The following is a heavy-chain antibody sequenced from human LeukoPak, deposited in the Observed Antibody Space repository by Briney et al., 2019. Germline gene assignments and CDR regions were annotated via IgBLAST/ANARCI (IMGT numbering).Heavy chain of an antibody. Sequence: GGSLRLSCEASGFTFSSYAMHWVRQAPGKGLEWVAVISYDGSNKYYADSVKGRFTISRDNSKNTLYLQMNSLRAEDTAVYYCARDRALGYYGSGSPSGWFDPWGQGTLVTVSS. CDR1: GFTFSSYA. CDR2: ISYDGSNK. J-gene: IGHJ5*02. V-gene: IGHV3-30-3*01. D-gene: IGHD3-10*01. CDR3: ARDRALGYYGSGSPSGWFDP.